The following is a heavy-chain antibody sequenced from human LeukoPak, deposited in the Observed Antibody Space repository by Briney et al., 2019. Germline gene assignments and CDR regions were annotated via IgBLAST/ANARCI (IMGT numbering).Heavy chain of an antibody. Sequence: ASVKVSCKVSGYTLTELSIHWARQAPGEGLEWMGGFDPEEGEEIYGQNFQGRVTMTEDRSTDTAYMELSGLRSEDTAVYYCATEGQFREYYFDYWGQGTLVTVSS. V-gene: IGHV1-24*01. CDR1: GYTLTELS. J-gene: IGHJ4*02. CDR2: FDPEEGEE. D-gene: IGHD6-19*01. CDR3: ATEGQFREYYFDY.